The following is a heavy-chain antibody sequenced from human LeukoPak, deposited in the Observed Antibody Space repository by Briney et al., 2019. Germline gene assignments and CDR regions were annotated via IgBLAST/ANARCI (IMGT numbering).Heavy chain of an antibody. CDR3: ARRSSGWYYHFDY. D-gene: IGHD6-19*01. Sequence: GESLRISCTGSGYIFTSYWIGWVRQMPGKGLEWVGIIYPVDSHPRSTPSFQAQVPISAAKSISTAYLQWSSLKASDTAMYYCARRSSGWYYHFDYWGQGTLVTVSS. CDR2: IYPVDSHP. CDR1: GYIFTSYW. J-gene: IGHJ4*02. V-gene: IGHV5-51*03.